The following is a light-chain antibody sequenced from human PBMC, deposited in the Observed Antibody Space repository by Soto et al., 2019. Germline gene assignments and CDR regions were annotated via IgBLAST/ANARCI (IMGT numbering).Light chain of an antibody. CDR1: SSDVGGYNY. V-gene: IGLV2-11*01. J-gene: IGLJ1*01. CDR2: DGS. Sequence: QSVLTQPRSVSGSPGQSVTISCTGTSSDVGGYNYVSSYQQHPGKAPKLMIYDGSKRPSGVPDRFSGSKSGNTASLTISGLQAEDEADYYCCSYAGSYTYVFGTGTKVTVL. CDR3: CSYAGSYTYV.